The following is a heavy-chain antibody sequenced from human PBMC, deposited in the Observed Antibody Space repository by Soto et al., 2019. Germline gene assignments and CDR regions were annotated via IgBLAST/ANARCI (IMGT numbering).Heavy chain of an antibody. CDR3: ARGYYGDYVGWFDP. Sequence: ESGEGVVQPGRSLRLSCAASGFTFSSYGMHWVRQAPGKGLEWVAVIWNDGSNKYYADSVKGRFTIYRDNSKNTLYLQMNSLRAEDTAVYYCARGYYGDYVGWFDPWGQGTLVTVSS. D-gene: IGHD4-17*01. V-gene: IGHV3-33*01. CDR1: GFTFSSYG. J-gene: IGHJ5*02. CDR2: IWNDGSNK.